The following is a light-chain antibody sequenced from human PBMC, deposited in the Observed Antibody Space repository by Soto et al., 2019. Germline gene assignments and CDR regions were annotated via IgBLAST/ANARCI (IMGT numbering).Light chain of an antibody. CDR3: SSYTSSSTRHVV. Sequence: QSALTQPASVSGSPGQSITISCTGTSSDVGGYNYVSWYQQHPGKAPKLMIYEVSNRPSGVSNRFSGSKSGNTASLTISVLQAEDEADYYCSSYTSSSTRHVVFGGGTKLTVL. J-gene: IGLJ2*01. CDR1: SSDVGGYNY. CDR2: EVS. V-gene: IGLV2-14*01.